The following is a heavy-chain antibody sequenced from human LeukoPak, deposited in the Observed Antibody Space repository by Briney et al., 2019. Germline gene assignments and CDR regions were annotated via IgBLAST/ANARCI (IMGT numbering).Heavy chain of an antibody. D-gene: IGHD3-10*01. Sequence: PGGSLRLSCAASGFTFSSYWMSWVRQAPGKGLEWVANIMQDGSDKYYVDSVKGRFTISRDNAKNSLYLQMNSLRAEDTAVYYCARDASRVYYYGSGSYLNWFDPWGQGTLVTVSS. CDR3: ARDASRVYYYGSGSYLNWFDP. V-gene: IGHV3-7*01. CDR2: IMQDGSDK. J-gene: IGHJ5*02. CDR1: GFTFSSYW.